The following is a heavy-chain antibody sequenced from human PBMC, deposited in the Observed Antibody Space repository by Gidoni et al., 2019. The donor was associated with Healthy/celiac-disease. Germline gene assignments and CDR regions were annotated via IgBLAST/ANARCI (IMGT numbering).Heavy chain of an antibody. D-gene: IGHD3-16*02. V-gene: IGHV4-4*02. CDR2: IYHSGST. CDR3: ARGIMITFEGVIEYPYFDY. J-gene: IGHJ4*02. CDR1: VGSLSSSNW. Sequence: QVQLQESGPGLVKPSGTLSLTCAVSVGSLSSSNWWSWVRQPPGKGLEWIGEIYHSGSTNYSPSLKSRVTISEDKSKNQFSLKLSAVTAADTAVYYCARGIMITFEGVIEYPYFDYWGQGTLVTVSS.